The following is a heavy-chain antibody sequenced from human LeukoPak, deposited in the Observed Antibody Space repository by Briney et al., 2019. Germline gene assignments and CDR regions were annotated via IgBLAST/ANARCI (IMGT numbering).Heavy chain of an antibody. CDR3: TRYPTSIAARPDNWFDP. J-gene: IGHJ5*02. CDR1: GFTFGDYA. D-gene: IGHD6-6*01. CDR2: IRSKAYGGTT. Sequence: GGSLRLSCTASGFTFGDYAMSWFRQAPGKGLEWVGFIRSKAYGGTTEYAASVKGRFTISRDDSKSIAYLLMNSLKTEDTAVYYCTRYPTSIAARPDNWFDPWGQGTLVTVSS. V-gene: IGHV3-49*03.